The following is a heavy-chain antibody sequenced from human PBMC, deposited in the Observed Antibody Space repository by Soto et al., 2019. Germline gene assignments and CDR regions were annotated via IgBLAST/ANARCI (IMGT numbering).Heavy chain of an antibody. CDR1: GYTFTGYY. V-gene: IGHV1-2*04. CDR2: NNPNRGGT. D-gene: IGHD3-10*01. J-gene: IGHJ4*02. Sequence: ASVKVSCKASGYTFTGYYMHWGRQAPGQGLEWMGWNNPNRGGTNYAQKFQDCVTMTRDTATSTAYMELRRLRSDDTAVYDCARVTLGGSYFDYWGQGTLVTVSS. CDR3: ARVTLGGSYFDY.